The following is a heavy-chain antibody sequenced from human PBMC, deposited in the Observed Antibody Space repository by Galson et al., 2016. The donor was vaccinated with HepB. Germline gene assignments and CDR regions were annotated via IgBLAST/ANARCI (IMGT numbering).Heavy chain of an antibody. CDR3: ARVGIVGRSQFYHLDV. CDR2: IYDSGST. Sequence: SETLSLTCTVSGGSIRGYFWSWIRESPGKGLECLGYIYDSGSTNYNPSLKSRVTISVDTSTNEFSLNLRSVTAADTAIYYCARVGIVGRSQFYHLDVWGQGTTVTVSS. D-gene: IGHD1-26*01. V-gene: IGHV4-59*01. J-gene: IGHJ6*02. CDR1: GGSIRGYF.